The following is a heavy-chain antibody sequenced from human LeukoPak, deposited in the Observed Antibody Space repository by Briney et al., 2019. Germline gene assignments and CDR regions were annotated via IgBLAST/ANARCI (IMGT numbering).Heavy chain of an antibody. CDR2: ISAYNGNT. D-gene: IGHD6-13*01. Sequence: ASVKVSCEASGYTFTSYGISWVRQAPGQGLEWMGWISAYNGNTNYAQKLQGRVTMTTDTSTSTAYMELRSLRSDDTAVYYCVRAKWYSSSPDYWGQGTLVTVSS. CDR3: VRAKWYSSSPDY. CDR1: GYTFTSYG. J-gene: IGHJ4*02. V-gene: IGHV1-18*01.